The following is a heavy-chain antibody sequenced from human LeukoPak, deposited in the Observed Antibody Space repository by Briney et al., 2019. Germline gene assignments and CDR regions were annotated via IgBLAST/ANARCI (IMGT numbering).Heavy chain of an antibody. CDR3: ARESVELERRNWFDP. CDR2: INPSGRRA. D-gene: IGHD1-1*01. J-gene: IGHJ5*02. CDR1: LYTLIKYY. Sequence: AAVKVSCKASLYTLIKYYIHWVRPAPGQGVAWVGVINPSGRRARYAQRFQGKVTMTKDTYTSTVYLNLSSLTAEDTAVYYCARESVELERRNWFDPWGQGTLVTVSS. V-gene: IGHV1-46*01.